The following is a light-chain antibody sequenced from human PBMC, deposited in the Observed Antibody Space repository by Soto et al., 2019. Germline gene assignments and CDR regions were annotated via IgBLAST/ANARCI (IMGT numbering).Light chain of an antibody. J-gene: IGKJ3*01. CDR3: QQYLSYPFT. CDR1: QSISSW. Sequence: DIQMTQSPSTLSASVGDRVTITCRASQSISSWLAWYQQKPGKAPKLLIYQASSLESGVPSRFSGSESGTEFTLTISSLQPDDFATYYCQQYLSYPFTFGPGTKVDIK. CDR2: QAS. V-gene: IGKV1-5*03.